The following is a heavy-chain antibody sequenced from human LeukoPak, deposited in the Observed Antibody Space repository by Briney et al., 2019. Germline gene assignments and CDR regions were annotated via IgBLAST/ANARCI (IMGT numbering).Heavy chain of an antibody. CDR1: GYTFTSYG. J-gene: IGHJ4*02. D-gene: IGHD6-19*01. CDR2: IYSYNGNT. CDR3: AQSSGWDSLKY. Sequence: GASVKVSCKASGYTFTSYGISWVRQAPGQGLEWMGWIYSYNGNTNYAQKFQGRVSMTRDTSISTAYMELSRLRSDDTAVYYCAQSSGWDSLKYWGQGTLVTVSS. V-gene: IGHV1-18*01.